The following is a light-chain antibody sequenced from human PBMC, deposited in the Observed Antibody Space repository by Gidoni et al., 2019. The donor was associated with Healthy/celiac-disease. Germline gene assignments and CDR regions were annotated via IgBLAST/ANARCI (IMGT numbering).Light chain of an antibody. J-gene: IGKJ3*01. CDR2: GAS. Sequence: EIVFTQSPGTLPLSPGERATLPCRASQSVSSSYLAWYQQKPGQAPRLLIYGASSRATGIPDRFSGSGSGTDFTLTISRLEPEDFAVYYCQQYGSSSFTFGPGTKVDIK. CDR1: QSVSSSY. CDR3: QQYGSSSFT. V-gene: IGKV3-20*01.